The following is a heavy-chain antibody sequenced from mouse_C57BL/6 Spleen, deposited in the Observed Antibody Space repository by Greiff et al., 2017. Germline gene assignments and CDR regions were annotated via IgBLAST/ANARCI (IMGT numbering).Heavy chain of an antibody. D-gene: IGHD2-5*01. CDR3: ARRNSNPYYFDY. V-gene: IGHV1-19*01. Sequence: EVQGVESGPVLVKPGASVKMSRKASGYTFTDYYMNWVKQSHGKSLEWIGVINPYNGGTSYNQKFKGKATLTVDKSSSTAYMELNSLTSEDSAVYYCARRNSNPYYFDYWGQGTTLTVSS. CDR2: INPYNGGT. CDR1: GYTFTDYY. J-gene: IGHJ2*01.